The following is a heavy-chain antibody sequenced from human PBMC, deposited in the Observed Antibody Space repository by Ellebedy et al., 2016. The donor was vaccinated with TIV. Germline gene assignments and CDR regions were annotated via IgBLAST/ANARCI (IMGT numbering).Heavy chain of an antibody. CDR1: RYTFTSYY. CDR2: INPSGGST. D-gene: IGHD5-12*01. CDR3: ARDPGEVATMGPDQGNWFDP. V-gene: IGHV1-46*01. J-gene: IGHJ5*02. Sequence: ASVKVSXKASRYTFTSYYMHWVRQAPGQGLEWMGIINPSGGSTSYAQKFQGWVTMTRDTSISTAYMELSRLRSDDTAVYYCARDPGEVATMGPDQGNWFDPWGQGTLVTVSS.